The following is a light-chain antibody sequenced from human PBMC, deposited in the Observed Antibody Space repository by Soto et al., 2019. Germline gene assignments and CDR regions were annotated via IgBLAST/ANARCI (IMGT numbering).Light chain of an antibody. CDR1: SSNIGRNY. CDR3: TAWDGSLSGWV. J-gene: IGLJ3*02. CDR2: KNN. Sequence: QSVLTQPPSVSETPGQRVTISCSGISSNIGRNYVYWYQQFPGTAPKLLIYKNNQRPSGVPDRFSGSKSGTSASLAISGLRSEEEAAYYCTAWDGSLSGWVFGGGTQLTVL. V-gene: IGLV1-47*01.